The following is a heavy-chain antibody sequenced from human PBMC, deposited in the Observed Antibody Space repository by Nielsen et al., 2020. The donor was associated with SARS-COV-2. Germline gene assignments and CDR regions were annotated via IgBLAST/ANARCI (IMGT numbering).Heavy chain of an antibody. CDR2: ISWNSGSI. CDR3: ARAGHDFWYFDL. CDR1: GFTFSSYG. V-gene: IGHV3-9*01. D-gene: IGHD2-21*02. J-gene: IGHJ2*01. Sequence: GGSLRLSCAASGFTFSSYGMHWVRQAPGKGLEWVSGISWNSGSINYADSVKGRFTISRDNAKNSLYLQMNSLRAEDTAVYYCARAGHDFWYFDLWGRGTLVTVSS.